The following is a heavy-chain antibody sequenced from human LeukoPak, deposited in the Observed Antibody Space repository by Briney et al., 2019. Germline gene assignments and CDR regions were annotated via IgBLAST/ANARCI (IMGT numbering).Heavy chain of an antibody. D-gene: IGHD4-17*01. CDR2: INHSGSS. CDR3: ARGEDGDYYFQH. Sequence: SETLSLTCAVYGGSFSGYDWSWIRQPPGKGLEWIGEINHSGSSNYNPSLKSRVTISVDTSKNQFSLRLSSVTAADTAVYYCARGEDGDYYFQHWGQGTLVTVSS. J-gene: IGHJ1*01. CDR1: GGSFSGYD. V-gene: IGHV4-34*01.